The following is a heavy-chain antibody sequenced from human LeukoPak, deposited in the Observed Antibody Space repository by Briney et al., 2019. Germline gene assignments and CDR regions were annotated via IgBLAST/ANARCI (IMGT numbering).Heavy chain of an antibody. D-gene: IGHD5-12*01. CDR1: GFTFSSYA. J-gene: IGHJ4*02. Sequence: GGSLRLSCAASGFTFSSYAMGWVRQAPGKGLEWVSAISGSGGSTYYADSVKGRFTISRDNSKNTLYLQMNSLRAEDTAVYYCAKSRRGYSGYGYYFDYWGQGTLVTVSS. CDR2: ISGSGGST. CDR3: AKSRRGYSGYGYYFDY. V-gene: IGHV3-23*01.